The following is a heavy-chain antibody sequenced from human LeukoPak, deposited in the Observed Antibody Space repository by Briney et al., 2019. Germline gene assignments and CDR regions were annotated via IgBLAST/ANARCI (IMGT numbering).Heavy chain of an antibody. D-gene: IGHD6-19*01. J-gene: IGHJ1*01. V-gene: IGHV4-34*01. CDR1: GGSFSGYY. CDR2: INHSGST. Sequence: SETLSLICAVYGGSFSGYYWSWIRQPPGKGLEWIGEINHSGSTNYNPSLKSRVTISVDTSKNQFSLKLSSVTAADTAVYYCARAGYSSGWSTNSQYFQHWGQGTLVTVSS. CDR3: ARAGYSSGWSTNSQYFQH.